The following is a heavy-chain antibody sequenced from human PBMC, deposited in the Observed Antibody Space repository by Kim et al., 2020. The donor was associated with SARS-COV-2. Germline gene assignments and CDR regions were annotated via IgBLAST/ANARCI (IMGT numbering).Heavy chain of an antibody. CDR3: ATSIAVAGGPYHSYYYYGMDV. D-gene: IGHD6-19*01. J-gene: IGHJ6*02. Sequence: ASVKVSCKVSGYTLTELSMHWVRQAPGKGLEWMGGFDPEDAETIYAQKFQGRVTMTEDTSTDTAYMELSSLRSEDTAVYYCATSIAVAGGPYHSYYYYGMDVWGQGTTVTVSS. CDR1: GYTLTELS. V-gene: IGHV1-24*01. CDR2: FDPEDAET.